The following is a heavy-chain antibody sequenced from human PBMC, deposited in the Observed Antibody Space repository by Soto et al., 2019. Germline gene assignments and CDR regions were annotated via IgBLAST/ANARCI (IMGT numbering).Heavy chain of an antibody. D-gene: IGHD2-2*01. Sequence: GESLKISCKGSGYSFTSYWISWVRQMPGKGLEWMGRIDPSDSYTNYSPSFQGHVTISADKSISTAYLQWSSLKASDTAMYYCASXSTSWLSGSYYYYGMDVWGQGTTVTVSS. J-gene: IGHJ6*02. CDR2: IDPSDSYT. CDR3: ASXSTSWLSGSYYYYGMDV. CDR1: GYSFTSYW. V-gene: IGHV5-10-1*01.